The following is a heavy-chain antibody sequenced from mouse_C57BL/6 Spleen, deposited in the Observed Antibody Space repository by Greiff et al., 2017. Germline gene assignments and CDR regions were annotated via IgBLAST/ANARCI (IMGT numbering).Heavy chain of an antibody. Sequence: VQLQQSGAELMKPGASVKLSCKPTGYTFTGYWIEWVKQRPGHGLEWIGAILPGSGDPNYNEKFKGKATFTADTSSNTAYMQLSSLTTDNTAIYDGARMITTGVDYYAMDYWGQGTSVTVSA. J-gene: IGHJ4*01. V-gene: IGHV1-9*01. D-gene: IGHD2-4*01. CDR2: ILPGSGDP. CDR3: ARMITTGVDYYAMDY. CDR1: GYTFTGYW.